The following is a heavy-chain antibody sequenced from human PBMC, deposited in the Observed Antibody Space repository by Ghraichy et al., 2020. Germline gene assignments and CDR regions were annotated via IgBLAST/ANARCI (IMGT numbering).Heavy chain of an antibody. D-gene: IGHD1-26*01. V-gene: IGHV4-34*01. Sequence: SETLSLTCAVYGGSFSGYYWSWIRQPPGKGLEWIGEINHSGSINYNPSLKSRVTISVDTSKNQFSLKLSSVTAADTAVYYCARGLFRGNSGSYYPVSYYYYYMDVWGKGTTVTVSS. CDR3: ARGLFRGNSGSYYPVSYYYYYMDV. CDR1: GGSFSGYY. CDR2: INHSGSI. J-gene: IGHJ6*03.